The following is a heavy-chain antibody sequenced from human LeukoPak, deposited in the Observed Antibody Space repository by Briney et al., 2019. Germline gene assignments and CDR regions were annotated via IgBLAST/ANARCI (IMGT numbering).Heavy chain of an antibody. CDR3: AREHTYYFGSQTSTLDV. V-gene: IGHV4-31*03. D-gene: IGHD3-10*01. J-gene: IGHJ6*02. CDR2: IYYTGSV. CDR1: GASISTGGYY. Sequence: SETLSLTCTFSGASISTGGYYWTWIRQPPGEGLEWIGYIYYTGSVDCNPSLKSRLTISLDTSKNQFSLKLNSVTAADTAVYYCAREHTYYFGSQTSTLDVWGQGTAVTVSS.